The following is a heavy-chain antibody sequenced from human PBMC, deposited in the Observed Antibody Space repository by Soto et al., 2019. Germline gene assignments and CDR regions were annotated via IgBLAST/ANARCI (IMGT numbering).Heavy chain of an antibody. Sequence: EVQLLESGGGLVQPGGSLRLSCAASGFTFSSYAMNWVRQAPGKGLEWVSAISGSGGSTYYADSVKGRFTISRDNSKNTLYLQMNSLRAEDTAVYYCAKDPEPTRYYYDSSGYFPPGAFDIWGQGTMVTVSS. CDR2: ISGSGGST. J-gene: IGHJ3*02. CDR1: GFTFSSYA. V-gene: IGHV3-23*01. D-gene: IGHD3-22*01. CDR3: AKDPEPTRYYYDSSGYFPPGAFDI.